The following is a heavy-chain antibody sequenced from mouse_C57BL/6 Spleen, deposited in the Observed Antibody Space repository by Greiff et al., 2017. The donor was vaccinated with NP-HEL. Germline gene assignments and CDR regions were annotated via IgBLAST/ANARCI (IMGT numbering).Heavy chain of an antibody. CDR2: INPNNGGT. D-gene: IGHD2-4*01. CDR3: ARDDYDFAWFAY. CDR1: GYTFTDYN. J-gene: IGHJ3*01. Sequence: EVKLMESGPELVKPGASVKMSCKASGYTFTDYNMHWVKQSHGKSLEWIGYINPNNGGTSYNQKFKGKATLTVNKSSSTAYMELRSLTSEDSAVYYCARDDYDFAWFAYWGQGTLVTVSA. V-gene: IGHV1-22*01.